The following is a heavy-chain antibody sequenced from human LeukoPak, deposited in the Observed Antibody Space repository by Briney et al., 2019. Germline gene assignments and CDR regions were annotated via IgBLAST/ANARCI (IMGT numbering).Heavy chain of an antibody. V-gene: IGHV3-30*03. CDR3: AIGGSYPH. D-gene: IGHD1-26*01. Sequence: GRSLRLSCAASGFTFSSYGMHWVRQAPGKGLEWVAVISYDGSNKYYADSVKGRFTISRDNSKNTLYLQMNSLRAEDTAVYYCAIGGSYPHWGQGTLVTVSS. CDR1: GFTFSSYG. CDR2: ISYDGSNK. J-gene: IGHJ4*02.